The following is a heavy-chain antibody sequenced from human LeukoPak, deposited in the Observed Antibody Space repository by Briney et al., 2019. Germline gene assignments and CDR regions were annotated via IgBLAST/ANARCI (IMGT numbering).Heavy chain of an antibody. J-gene: IGHJ4*02. CDR2: IGNGGAIT. V-gene: IGHV3-23*01. Sequence: GGSLRLSCAASGFTFSTYAVSWVRQAPGKGLEWVSAIGNGGAITLYADSVKGRFTISRDNSKNTLYLQMDSLRAEDTAVYYCAKRAAGGLRCFDCWGQGTLVTVSS. D-gene: IGHD6-13*01. CDR3: AKRAAGGLRCFDC. CDR1: GFTFSTYA.